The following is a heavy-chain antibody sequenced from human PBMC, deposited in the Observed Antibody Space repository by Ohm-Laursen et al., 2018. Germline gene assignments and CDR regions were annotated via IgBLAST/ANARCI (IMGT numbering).Heavy chain of an antibody. V-gene: IGHV6-1*01. CDR1: GDSVSSDSGA. J-gene: IGHJ5*02. CDR3: ARARGTSQSHFDP. D-gene: IGHD2-2*01. Sequence: SETLSLTCAISGDSVSSDSGAWNWIRQSPSRGLEWLGRTYYRSKWYNDYAVSVKSRITINPDTSKNQFSLQLNSVTPEDTAVYYCARARGTSQSHFDPWGQGTLVTVSS. CDR2: TYYRSKWYN.